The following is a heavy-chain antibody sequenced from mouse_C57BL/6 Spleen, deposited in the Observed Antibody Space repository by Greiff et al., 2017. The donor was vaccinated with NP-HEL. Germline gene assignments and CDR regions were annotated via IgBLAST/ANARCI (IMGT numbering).Heavy chain of an antibody. CDR3: ARDLTTVGDFDY. CDR2: INYDGSST. Sequence: EVMLVESEGGLVQPGSSMKLSCTASGFTFSDYYMAWVRQVPEKGLEWVANINYDGSSTYYLDSLKSRFIISRDNAKNILYLQMSSLKSEDTATYYCARDLTTVGDFDYWGQGTTLTVSS. V-gene: IGHV5-16*01. CDR1: GFTFSDYY. J-gene: IGHJ2*01. D-gene: IGHD1-1*01.